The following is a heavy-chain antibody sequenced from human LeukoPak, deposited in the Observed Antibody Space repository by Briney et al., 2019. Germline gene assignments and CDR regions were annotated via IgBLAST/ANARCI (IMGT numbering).Heavy chain of an antibody. Sequence: SETLSLTCTVSGGSISSYYWSWIRQPPGKGLEWIGYIYTSGSTNYNPSLKSRVTISVDTSKNQSSLKLSSVTAADTAVYYCARQGISYYFDYWGQGTLVTVSS. CDR2: IYTSGST. V-gene: IGHV4-4*09. CDR1: GGSISSYY. J-gene: IGHJ4*02. D-gene: IGHD2/OR15-2a*01. CDR3: ARQGISYYFDY.